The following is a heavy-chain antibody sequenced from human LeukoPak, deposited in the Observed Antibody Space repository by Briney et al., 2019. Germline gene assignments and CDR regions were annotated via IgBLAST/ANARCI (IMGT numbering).Heavy chain of an antibody. V-gene: IGHV3-15*01. CDR3: TADFGGTDNAFDL. D-gene: IGHD4-23*01. Sequence: PGGALRLSCAASGITFSNALMTWVRQAPGKGLEWVGRVKRKTESEKKDYAPPVKGRFTISSDDSKNTLYLQMNRLKNEDTAVYYCTADFGGTDNAFDLWGQGTMVSVCS. CDR2: VKRKTESEKK. CDR1: GITFSNAL. J-gene: IGHJ3*01.